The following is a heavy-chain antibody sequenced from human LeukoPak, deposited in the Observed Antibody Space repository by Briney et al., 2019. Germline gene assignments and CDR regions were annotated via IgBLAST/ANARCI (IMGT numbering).Heavy chain of an antibody. J-gene: IGHJ4*02. CDR1: GFTFSDYY. CDR2: ISRYGDTI. Sequence: GGSLRLSCAASGFTFSDYYMSWIRQAPGKGLEWVSYISRYGDTIYYADSVKGRFTISRDNAKNSLYLQMNSLGTEDTAVYYCGRDLDVDIVATIANWGQGTLVTVSS. D-gene: IGHD5-12*01. V-gene: IGHV3-11*01. CDR3: GRDLDVDIVATIAN.